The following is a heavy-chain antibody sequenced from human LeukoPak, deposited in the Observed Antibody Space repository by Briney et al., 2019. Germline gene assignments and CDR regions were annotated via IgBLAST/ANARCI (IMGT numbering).Heavy chain of an antibody. CDR1: GYTFTGYY. D-gene: IGHD3-9*01. J-gene: IGHJ4*02. Sequence: GASVKVSCKASGYTFTGYYMHWGRQAPGQGLEWMGWINPNSGGTNYAQKFQGRVTMTRDTSISTAYMELSRLRSDDTAVYYCARARMYYDILPDYWGQGTLVTVSS. CDR2: INPNSGGT. CDR3: ARARMYYDILPDY. V-gene: IGHV1-2*02.